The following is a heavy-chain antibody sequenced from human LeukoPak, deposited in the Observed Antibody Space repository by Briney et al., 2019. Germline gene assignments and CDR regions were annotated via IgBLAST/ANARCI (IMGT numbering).Heavy chain of an antibody. V-gene: IGHV3-23*01. J-gene: IGHJ3*02. CDR2: ISGSGGST. Sequence: GGSLRLSCAASGFTFSSYAMSWVRQAPGKGLEWVSAISGSGGSTYYADSVKGRFTISRDNSKNTLYLQMNSLRAEDTAVYYCASPGGGQQLVPPLEDAFDIWGQGTMVTVSS. D-gene: IGHD6-13*01. CDR1: GFTFSSYA. CDR3: ASPGGGQQLVPPLEDAFDI.